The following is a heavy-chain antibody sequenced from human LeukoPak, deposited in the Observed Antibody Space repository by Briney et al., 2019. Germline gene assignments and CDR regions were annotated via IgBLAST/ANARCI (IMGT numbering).Heavy chain of an antibody. D-gene: IGHD2-8*01. Sequence: GGSLRLSCAGSKFTVSSNYMSWVRQAPGKGLDWVSVLYSGGIRYYAGSVQGRFTISRDSSKNTLYLQMNYLLPEDTAVYYCASGDCTNGIRPDYWGQGIQVTVSS. CDR1: KFTVSSNY. V-gene: IGHV3-66*02. CDR3: ASGDCTNGIRPDY. J-gene: IGHJ4*02. CDR2: LYSGGIR.